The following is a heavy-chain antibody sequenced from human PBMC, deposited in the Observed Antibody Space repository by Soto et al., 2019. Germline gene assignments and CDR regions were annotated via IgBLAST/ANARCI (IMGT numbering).Heavy chain of an antibody. J-gene: IGHJ4*02. D-gene: IGHD3-16*01. Sequence: PSETLSLTCTVSGGSISSYYWSWIRQPPGKGLEWIGYIYYSGSTNYNPSLKSRVTISVDTSKNQFSLKLSSVTAADTAVYYCARVTYGGDDYWGQGTLVTVSS. CDR1: GGSISSYY. CDR2: IYYSGST. CDR3: ARVTYGGDDY. V-gene: IGHV4-59*08.